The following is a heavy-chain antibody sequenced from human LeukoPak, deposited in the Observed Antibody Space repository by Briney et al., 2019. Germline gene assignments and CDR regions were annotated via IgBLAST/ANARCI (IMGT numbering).Heavy chain of an antibody. D-gene: IGHD3-22*01. CDR1: GFPFSSFG. Sequence: GRSLRLSCAASGFPFSSFGIHWVRQAPGMGLERVAAISPDGNSDYYTDSVKGRFTVSRDNSKNMIYLQMNSLRGEDSAVHYCAKINNYDDYWGQGTLVTVSS. V-gene: IGHV3-30*18. CDR3: AKINNYDDY. J-gene: IGHJ4*02. CDR2: ISPDGNSD.